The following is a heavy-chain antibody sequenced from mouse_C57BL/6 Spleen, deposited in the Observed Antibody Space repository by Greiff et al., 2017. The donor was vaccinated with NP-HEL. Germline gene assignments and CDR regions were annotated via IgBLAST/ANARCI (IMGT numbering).Heavy chain of an antibody. V-gene: IGHV1-81*01. Sequence: QVQLKESGAELARPGASVKLSCKASGYTFTSYGISWVKQRTGQGLEWIGEMYPRSGNTYYNEKFKGKATLTADKSSSTAYMELRSLTSEDSAVYFCARYYYGSSYESYWGQGTTLTVSS. CDR2: MYPRSGNT. D-gene: IGHD1-1*01. CDR3: ARYYYGSSYESY. CDR1: GYTFTSYG. J-gene: IGHJ2*01.